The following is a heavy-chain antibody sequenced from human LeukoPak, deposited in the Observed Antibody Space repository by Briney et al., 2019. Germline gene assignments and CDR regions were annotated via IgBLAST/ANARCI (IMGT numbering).Heavy chain of an antibody. CDR2: IYHTGKT. CDR3: AKSNGYGLVDI. V-gene: IGHV4-38-2*02. J-gene: IGHJ3*02. CDR1: NFSFSSEYY. Sequence: TTSETLSLTCSVSNFSFSSEYYWGWIRLPPGKGLEWIGNIYHTGKTYYNPSLKSRVTISVDTSKNQFSLKMTSVTAADTAVYYCAKSNGYGLVDIWGQGTMVTVSS. D-gene: IGHD3-10*01.